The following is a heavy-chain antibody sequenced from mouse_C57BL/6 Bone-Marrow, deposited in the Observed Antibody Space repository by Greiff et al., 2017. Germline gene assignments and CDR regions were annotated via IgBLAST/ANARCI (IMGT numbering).Heavy chain of an antibody. Sequence: VQLQESGAELARPGASVKLSCKASGYTFTSYGISWVKQRTGQGLEWIGEIYPRSGNTYYNEKFKGKATLTADKSSSTAYMELRSLTSEDSAVYFCARRRGYYYYGSTGAMDYWGQGTSVTVSS. CDR1: GYTFTSYG. J-gene: IGHJ4*01. V-gene: IGHV1-81*01. CDR2: IYPRSGNT. D-gene: IGHD1-1*01. CDR3: ARRRGYYYYGSTGAMDY.